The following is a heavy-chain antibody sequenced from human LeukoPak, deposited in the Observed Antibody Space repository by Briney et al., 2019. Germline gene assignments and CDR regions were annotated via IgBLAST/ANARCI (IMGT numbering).Heavy chain of an antibody. Sequence: GGSLRLSCAASGFTFSSYGMSWVRQAPGKGLEWVSSISSNGGSTYYADSVKGRFTISRDNSKNTLDLQMDSLRAEDTAVYYCANPRTYYGDYFDSWGQGTLVTVSS. V-gene: IGHV3-23*01. CDR1: GFTFSSYG. CDR3: ANPRTYYGDYFDS. D-gene: IGHD4-17*01. CDR2: ISSNGGST. J-gene: IGHJ4*02.